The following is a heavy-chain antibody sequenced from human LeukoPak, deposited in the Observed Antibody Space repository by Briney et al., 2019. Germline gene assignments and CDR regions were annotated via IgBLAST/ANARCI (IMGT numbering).Heavy chain of an antibody. Sequence: GASVKVSCKASGYTFTNYAMHWVRQAPGQRLEWMGWINTGNGNTKCSQEFQGRVTMTRDTSISTAYMELSRLRSDDTAVYYCARVGAPYYYDSSGYSTRFEYWGQGTLVTVSS. CDR3: ARVGAPYYYDSSGYSTRFEY. CDR2: INTGNGNT. J-gene: IGHJ4*02. CDR1: GYTFTNYA. D-gene: IGHD3-22*01. V-gene: IGHV1-3*04.